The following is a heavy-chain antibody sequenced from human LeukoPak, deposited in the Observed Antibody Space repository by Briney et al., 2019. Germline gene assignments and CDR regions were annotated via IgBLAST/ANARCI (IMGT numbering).Heavy chain of an antibody. Sequence: GGSLRLSCAASGFTVSSNYMSWVRQAPGKGLEWVSVIYSGGSTYYADSVKGRFTISRDNSKNTPYLQMNSLRAEDTAVYYCARGPPSSGWNPRDYYFDYWGQGTLVTVSS. CDR3: ARGPPSSGWNPRDYYFDY. V-gene: IGHV3-53*01. CDR2: IYSGGST. D-gene: IGHD6-19*01. CDR1: GFTVSSNY. J-gene: IGHJ4*02.